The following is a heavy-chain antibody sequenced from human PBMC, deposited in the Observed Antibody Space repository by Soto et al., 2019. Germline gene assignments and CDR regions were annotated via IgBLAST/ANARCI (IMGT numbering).Heavy chain of an antibody. J-gene: IGHJ5*02. D-gene: IGHD4-17*01. V-gene: IGHV4-31*03. CDR1: GGSISSGGYY. CDR2: IYYSGST. CDR3: AREGYSYGYGDPPRFDP. Sequence: SETLSLTCTVSGGSISSGGYYWSWIRQHPGKGLEWIGYIYYSGSTYYNPSLKSRVTISVDTSKNQFSLKLSSVTAADTAVYYCAREGYSYGYGDPPRFDPWGQGTLVTVS.